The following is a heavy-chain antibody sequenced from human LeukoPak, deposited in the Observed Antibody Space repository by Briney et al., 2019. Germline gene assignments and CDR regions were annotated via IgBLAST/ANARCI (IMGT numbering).Heavy chain of an antibody. V-gene: IGHV3-30*04. CDR2: ISYDGSDR. D-gene: IGHD3-10*01. CDR1: GFRFSDYS. Sequence: GGSLRLSCSASGFRFSDYSMDWVRQAPGKGLEWVSVISYDGSDRKYADSVGGRFIISRDNSNNMVYLQMNTVRVDDTAVYYCIKVGPTASGNYHAFDVWGQGITVIVSS. J-gene: IGHJ3*01. CDR3: IKVGPTASGNYHAFDV.